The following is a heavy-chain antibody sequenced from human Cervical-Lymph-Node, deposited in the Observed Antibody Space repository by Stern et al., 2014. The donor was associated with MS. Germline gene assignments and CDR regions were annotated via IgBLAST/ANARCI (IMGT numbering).Heavy chain of an antibody. Sequence: QVQLVESGSEVKKPGSSVKVSCKPSGDTFSSYALSWVRQAPGQGLEWVGGLIPFFGATRYGQKFQGRVTITPDESTGTAFMELTNLTSDDTAVYYCALRRSYYVYWGQGTLITVSS. J-gene: IGHJ4*02. CDR3: ALRRSYYVY. D-gene: IGHD4-11*01. CDR1: GDTFSSYA. V-gene: IGHV1-69*19. CDR2: LIPFFGAT.